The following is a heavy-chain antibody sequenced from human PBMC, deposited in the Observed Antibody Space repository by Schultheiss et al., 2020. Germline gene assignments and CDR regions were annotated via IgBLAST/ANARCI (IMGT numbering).Heavy chain of an antibody. D-gene: IGHD4-17*01. Sequence: GGSLRLSCAASGFTFSSYWMHWVRQAPGKGLEWVAVISYDGSNKYYADSVKGRFTISRDNSKNTLYLQMNSLRAEDTAVYYCAKDNLGAVTTGYFDYWGQGTLVTVSS. J-gene: IGHJ4*02. CDR2: ISYDGSNK. V-gene: IGHV3-30*18. CDR1: GFTFSSYW. CDR3: AKDNLGAVTTGYFDY.